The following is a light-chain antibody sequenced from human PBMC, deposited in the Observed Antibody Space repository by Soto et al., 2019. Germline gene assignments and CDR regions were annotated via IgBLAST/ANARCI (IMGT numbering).Light chain of an antibody. CDR1: SSNIGAGYE. CDR3: QSYYKRVSAYV. J-gene: IGLJ1*01. CDR2: GNG. V-gene: IGLV1-40*01. Sequence: QSGLTQTPSVPGAPGQRVTISCTGTSSNIGAGYEVHWYHQLPGTAPKHLGPGNGNRPSGVPDRLSASKSGTSASLAIPGLLAEDEGHYYCQSYYKRVSAYVFGSGTKLTV.